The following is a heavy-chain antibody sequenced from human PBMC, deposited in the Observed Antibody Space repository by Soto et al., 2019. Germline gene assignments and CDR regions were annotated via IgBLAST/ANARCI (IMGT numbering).Heavy chain of an antibody. D-gene: IGHD2-15*01. Sequence: PGGSLRLSCAASGFTFSSYGMHWVRQAPGKGLEWVAVIWYDGSNKYYADSVKGRFTIPRDNSKNTLYLQMNSLRAEDTAVYYCAAVRYSPPDISFDIWGQGTMVTVSS. CDR3: AAVRYSPPDISFDI. V-gene: IGHV3-33*01. CDR2: IWYDGSNK. CDR1: GFTFSSYG. J-gene: IGHJ3*02.